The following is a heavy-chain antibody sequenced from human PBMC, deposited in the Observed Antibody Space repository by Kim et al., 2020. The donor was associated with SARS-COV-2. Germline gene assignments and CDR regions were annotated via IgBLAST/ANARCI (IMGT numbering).Heavy chain of an antibody. Sequence: YAETVKGRFTVSRDNAKTTQYLQMTSLRAEDTAIYYCAKVLLVRQYYFDYWGQGTLVTVSS. D-gene: IGHD3-10*01. V-gene: IGHV3-23*01. J-gene: IGHJ4*02. CDR3: AKVLLVRQYYFDY.